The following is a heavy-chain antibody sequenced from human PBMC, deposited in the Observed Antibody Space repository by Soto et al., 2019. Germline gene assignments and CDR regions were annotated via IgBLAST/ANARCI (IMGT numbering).Heavy chain of an antibody. CDR2: INHSGST. Sequence: SETLSLTCAVYGGSFSGYYWSWIRQPPGRGLEWIGEINHSGSTNYNPSLKSRVTISVDTSKNQFSLKLSSVTAADTAVYYCARARVDTAMATYYFDYWGQGTLVTVSS. CDR3: ARARVDTAMATYYFDY. CDR1: GGSFSGYY. J-gene: IGHJ4*02. D-gene: IGHD5-18*01. V-gene: IGHV4-34*01.